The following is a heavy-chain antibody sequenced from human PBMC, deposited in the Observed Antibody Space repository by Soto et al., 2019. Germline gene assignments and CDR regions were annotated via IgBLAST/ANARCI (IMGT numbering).Heavy chain of an antibody. V-gene: IGHV4-34*01. Sequence: SETLSLTCAVYGGSFSGYYWSWIRQPPGKGLEWIGEINHSGSTNYNPSLKSRVTISVDTYKNQFSLKLSSVTAADTAVYYCASRRPGAKYSGYDSDYYGMDVWGQGNTVT. CDR3: ASRRPGAKYSGYDSDYYGMDV. CDR1: GGSFSGYY. CDR2: INHSGST. D-gene: IGHD5-12*01. J-gene: IGHJ6*02.